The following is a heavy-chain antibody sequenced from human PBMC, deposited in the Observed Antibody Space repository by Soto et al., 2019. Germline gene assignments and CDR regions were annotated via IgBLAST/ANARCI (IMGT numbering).Heavy chain of an antibody. J-gene: IGHJ6*02. V-gene: IGHV3-30-3*01. CDR1: GFTFSNYA. CDR3: ARVVYSGNDLSLCMDV. CDR2: ISYDGSNE. Sequence: VQLLESGGGVGQPGRSLRLSCAASGFTFSNYAMHWVRQAPGKGLEWVAVISYDGSNEYYADSVKGRFTISRDNSKNTLYLQMNSLRAEDTAVYYCARVVYSGNDLSLCMDVWGQGTTVTVSS. D-gene: IGHD5-12*01.